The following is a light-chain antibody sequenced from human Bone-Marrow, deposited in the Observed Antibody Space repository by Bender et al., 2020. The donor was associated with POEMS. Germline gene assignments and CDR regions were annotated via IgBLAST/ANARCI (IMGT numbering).Light chain of an antibody. Sequence: QSALTQPRSVSGSPGQSVTITCTGTSSDIGGYKYVSWYQQHPGKAPKLMIYEVNNRPSGVSDRFSGSKSGNTASLTISGLQAEDEAEYYCSSYSSTSSVVFGGGTKLTVL. CDR1: SSDIGGYKY. V-gene: IGLV2-14*01. CDR3: SSYSSTSSVV. J-gene: IGLJ2*01. CDR2: EVN.